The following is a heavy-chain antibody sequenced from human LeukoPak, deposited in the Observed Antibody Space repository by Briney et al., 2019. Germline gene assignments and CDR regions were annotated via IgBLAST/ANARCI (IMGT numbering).Heavy chain of an antibody. CDR2: IYYSGST. V-gene: IGHV4-39*02. D-gene: IGHD3-10*01. J-gene: IGHJ4*02. CDR3: AREMGSTDY. CDR1: GGSISSSSYY. Sequence: PSETLSLTCTVSGGSISSSSYYWGWIRQPPGKGLEWIGSIYYSGSTYYNPSLKSRVTISVDTSKNQFSLKLSSVTAADTAVYYCAREMGSTDYWGQGTLVTVSS.